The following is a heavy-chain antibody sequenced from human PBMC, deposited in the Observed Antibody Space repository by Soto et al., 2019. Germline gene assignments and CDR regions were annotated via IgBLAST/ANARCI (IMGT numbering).Heavy chain of an antibody. CDR2: MSSSGDSI. D-gene: IGHD3-10*01. Sequence: QVQLVESGGGLVKPGGSLRLSCAASGITFSDCYMNWIRQAPGKGLEWVSYMSSSGDSINYAGSVRGRFTASRDNGKNSLYLQMNSLRAEATAMYYCARVRFGQWGYAMDVWGQGTTVTVSS. CDR3: ARVRFGQWGYAMDV. CDR1: GITFSDCY. J-gene: IGHJ6*02. V-gene: IGHV3-11*01.